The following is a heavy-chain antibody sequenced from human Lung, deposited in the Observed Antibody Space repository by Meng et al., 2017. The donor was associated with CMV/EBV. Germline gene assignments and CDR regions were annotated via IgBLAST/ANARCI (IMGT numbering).Heavy chain of an antibody. Sequence: SETLSLTCDVSGGSIWGSKWWSWVRQSPGKGLEWLGEISHSGRTNYNPSLKRRVPISVDRSNNQFSLNLTSVTAADTALYYCARGVHGDTHYYGMDVWGQGTTVTVSS. CDR3: ARGVHGDTHYYGMDV. CDR1: GGSIWGSKW. V-gene: IGHV4-4*02. D-gene: IGHD4-17*01. J-gene: IGHJ6*02. CDR2: ISHSGRT.